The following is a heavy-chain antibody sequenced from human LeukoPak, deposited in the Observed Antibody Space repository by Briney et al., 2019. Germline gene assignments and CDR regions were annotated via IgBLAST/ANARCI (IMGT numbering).Heavy chain of an antibody. CDR2: IRYDGSNK. J-gene: IGHJ4*02. V-gene: IGHV3-30*02. Sequence: PGGSLRLSCAASGFTFSSYGMHWVRQAPGKGLEWVAFIRYDGSNKYYADSVKGRFTISRDNSKNTLYLQMNSLRAEDTAVYYCAKDMGYCSGGSCYGHYFDYWGQGTLVTVSS. CDR1: GFTFSSYG. CDR3: AKDMGYCSGGSCYGHYFDY. D-gene: IGHD2-15*01.